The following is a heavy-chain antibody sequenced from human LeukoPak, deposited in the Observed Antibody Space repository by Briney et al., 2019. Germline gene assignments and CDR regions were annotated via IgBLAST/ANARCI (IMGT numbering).Heavy chain of an antibody. CDR3: ATDKSSGGPLVKGEPSPSDY. J-gene: IGHJ4*02. Sequence: GGSLRLSCAVSGFTFTDTYMTWIRQAPGKGLESLSYISPSGTDISYADSVKGRFTISRDNAKNSLYLQMNSLRAEDTAVYYCATDKSSGGPLVKGEPSPSDYWGQGTLVTVSS. D-gene: IGHD6-19*01. CDR2: ISPSGTDI. V-gene: IGHV3-11*04. CDR1: GFTFTDTY.